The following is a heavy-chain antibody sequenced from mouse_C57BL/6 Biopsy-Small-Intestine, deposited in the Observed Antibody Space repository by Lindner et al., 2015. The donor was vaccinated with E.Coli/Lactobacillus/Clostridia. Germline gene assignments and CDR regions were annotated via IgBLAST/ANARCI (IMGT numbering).Heavy chain of an antibody. D-gene: IGHD2-5*01. J-gene: IGHJ2*01. V-gene: IGHV1-20*01. CDR3: ARWDSNLYYFDY. CDR1: GYSLTDYF. CDR2: LNPYNGDT. Sequence: VQLQESGPELVKPGASVKISCMASGYSLTDYFMNWVKQSHGKSLEWIGRLNPYNGDTFYNQKFKGKATLTVDKSSTTAYMELRSLTSEDSAVYYCARWDSNLYYFDYWGQGTTLTVSS.